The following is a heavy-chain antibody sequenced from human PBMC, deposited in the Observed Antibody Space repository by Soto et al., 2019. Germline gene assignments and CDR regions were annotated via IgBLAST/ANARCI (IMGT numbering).Heavy chain of an antibody. CDR2: ISYSGST. Sequence: SETLSLTCSVSGGSISSGDYYWTWIRQPPGKGLEWIGYISYSGSTFYSPSLKRRVTISVDRSKNQFSLKLSSVTAADTTVYYCARGQAAAPAMDVWGQGTTVTVSS. V-gene: IGHV4-30-4*01. J-gene: IGHJ6*02. CDR1: GGSISSGDYY. CDR3: ARGQAAAPAMDV. D-gene: IGHD6-13*01.